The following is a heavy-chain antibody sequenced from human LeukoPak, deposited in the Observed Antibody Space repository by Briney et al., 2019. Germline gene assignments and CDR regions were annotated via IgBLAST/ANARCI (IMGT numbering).Heavy chain of an antibody. CDR1: GGSISSSSYY. D-gene: IGHD2-2*02. Sequence: SETLSLTCTVSGGSISSSSYYWGWIRQPPGKGLEWIGSIYYSESSYYNPSLKSRLTISVDTSKNQFSLRLSSVTAADTAVYFCARRYCSSTTCSTFDYWGQGTLSPSPQ. V-gene: IGHV4-39*01. J-gene: IGHJ4*02. CDR2: IYYSESS. CDR3: ARRYCSSTTCSTFDY.